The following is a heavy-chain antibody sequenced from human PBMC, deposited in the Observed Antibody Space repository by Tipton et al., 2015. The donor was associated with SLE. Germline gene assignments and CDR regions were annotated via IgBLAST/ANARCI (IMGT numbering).Heavy chain of an antibody. V-gene: IGHV3-23*01. D-gene: IGHD3-10*01. CDR3: AKDRNGSGSAFDI. CDR1: SSSSYY. J-gene: IGHJ3*02. CDR2: ISGSGGST. Sequence: SSSSYYWGWIRQPPGKGLEWVSAISGSGGSTYYADSVKGRFTISRDNSKNTLYLQMNSLRAEDTAVYYCAKDRNGSGSAFDIWGQGTMVTVSS.